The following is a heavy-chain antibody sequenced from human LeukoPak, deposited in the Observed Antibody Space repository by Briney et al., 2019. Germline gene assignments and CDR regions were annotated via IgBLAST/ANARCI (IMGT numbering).Heavy chain of an antibody. J-gene: IGHJ4*02. CDR2: IKQDGSEK. CDR3: ARARPLDY. Sequence: GGSLRLFCAASGFTFSNFWMSWVRHAPGKGLEWVANIKQDGSEKYYVDSVKGRFTISRDNAKNSLYLQMNSLRAEDTAVYYCARARPLDYWGQGTLVTVSS. CDR1: GFTFSNFW. V-gene: IGHV3-7*01.